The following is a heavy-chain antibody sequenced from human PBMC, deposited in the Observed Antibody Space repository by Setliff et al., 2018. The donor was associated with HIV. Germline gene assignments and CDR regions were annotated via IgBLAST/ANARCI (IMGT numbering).Heavy chain of an antibody. CDR2: IIPIFGTA. CDR3: ARSTYYYDSSGYYQNRLFAFDI. J-gene: IGHJ3*02. CDR1: GYTFTSYA. V-gene: IGHV1-69*05. Sequence: EASVKVSCKASGYTFTSYAISWVRQAPGQGLEWMGGIIPIFGTANYAQKFQGRVTITTDESTSTAYMELSSLRSEDTAVYYCARSTYYYDSSGYYQNRLFAFDIWGQGTMVTVSS. D-gene: IGHD3-22*01.